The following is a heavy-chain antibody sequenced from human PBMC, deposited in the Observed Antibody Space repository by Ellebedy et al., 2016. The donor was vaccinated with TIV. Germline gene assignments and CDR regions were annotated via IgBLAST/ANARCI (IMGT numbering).Heavy chain of an antibody. CDR1: GASISSYY. Sequence: SETLSLXXNFSGASISSYYWSWIRQPAGKGLEWIGHIHTSGPTNYNPSLKSRVTMSVDTSRNQFSLKLTSVTAADTAVYYCEAEAPISDSSGYLHPHWGQGTLVTVSS. D-gene: IGHD3-22*01. CDR3: EAEAPISDSSGYLHPH. V-gene: IGHV4-4*07. J-gene: IGHJ4*02. CDR2: IHTSGPT.